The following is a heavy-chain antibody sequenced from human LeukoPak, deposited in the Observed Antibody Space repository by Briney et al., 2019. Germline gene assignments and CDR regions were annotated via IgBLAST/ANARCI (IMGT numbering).Heavy chain of an antibody. CDR1: GYTFTGYY. J-gene: IGHJ4*02. D-gene: IGHD3-10*01. V-gene: IGHV1-2*02. CDR2: INPNSGGT. Sequence: ASVKVSCKASGYTFTGYYMHWVRQAPGQGLEWVGWINPNSGGTNYAQKFQGRVTMTRDTSISTAYMELSRLRSDDTAVYYCARVAVRGRESYYFDHWGQGTLVTVSS. CDR3: ARVAVRGRESYYFDH.